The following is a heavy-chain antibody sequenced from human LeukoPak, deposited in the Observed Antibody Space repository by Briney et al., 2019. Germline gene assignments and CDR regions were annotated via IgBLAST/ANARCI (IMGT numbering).Heavy chain of an antibody. V-gene: IGHV3-48*01. Sequence: GGSLRLSCAASGFSFSDYGMNWVRRAPGKGLEWLSHINSNGAVISYADSVKGRFTISRDTAKGSLYLQMNSLKIEDTAIYFCARDPDGDYDFDHWGQGTLVTVSS. CDR2: INSNGAVI. J-gene: IGHJ4*02. CDR3: ARDPDGDYDFDH. CDR1: GFSFSDYG. D-gene: IGHD4-17*01.